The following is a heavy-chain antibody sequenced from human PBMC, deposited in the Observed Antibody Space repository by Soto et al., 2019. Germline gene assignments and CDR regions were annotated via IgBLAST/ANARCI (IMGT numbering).Heavy chain of an antibody. CDR3: ERERRSKGGMHF. Sequence: GGSLRLSCAASGFTFSSDWMNWVRQSPGKGLEWVSRIISGGTRATYADFVKGRFTITRDNAKNTLYLQMHSLTADDTAVYYCERERRSKGGMHFWCQGTIPTVSS. J-gene: IGHJ6*02. CDR2: IISGGTRA. CDR1: GFTFSSDW. V-gene: IGHV3-74*01.